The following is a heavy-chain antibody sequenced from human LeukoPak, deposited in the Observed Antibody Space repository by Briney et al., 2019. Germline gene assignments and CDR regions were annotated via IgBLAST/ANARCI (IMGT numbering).Heavy chain of an antibody. D-gene: IGHD3-22*01. CDR2: MNPNSGNT. V-gene: IGHV1-8*03. CDR3: ARRSDYYDSSAYKY. Sequence: GASVNVSRKASGYTFTNYDINWVRQATGQGLEWMGWMNPNSGNTGYAQKFQGRVTITRDTSIGTAYMELSSLRSDDTAVYYCARRSDYYDSSAYKYRGEGTLVTVSS. J-gene: IGHJ4*02. CDR1: GYTFTNYD.